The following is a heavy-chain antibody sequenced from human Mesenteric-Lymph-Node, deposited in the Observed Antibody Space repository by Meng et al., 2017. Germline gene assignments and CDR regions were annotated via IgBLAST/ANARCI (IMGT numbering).Heavy chain of an antibody. CDR1: GGSISSYNW. Sequence: QRQESGPGRGAPLGTLCRIVAASGGSISSYNWWSWVRQPPGKGLEWIGQIDLGGSPYYNPSLESRVIMSLDKSKNQFSLRLTSVAAADTAVYYCARHGGWHFDYWGQGALVTVSS. CDR2: IDLGGSP. V-gene: IGHV4-4*03. CDR3: ARHGGWHFDY. J-gene: IGHJ4*02. D-gene: IGHD6-19*01.